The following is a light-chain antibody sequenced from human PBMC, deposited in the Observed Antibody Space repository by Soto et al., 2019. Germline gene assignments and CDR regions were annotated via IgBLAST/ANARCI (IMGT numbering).Light chain of an antibody. CDR2: DVS. CDR3: CSYTTSNTRQIV. J-gene: IGLJ1*01. CDR1: SSDVGGYNY. Sequence: QSVLTQPASVSGSPGQSITISCTGTSSDVGGYNYVSWYQHHPGKAPKLMIYDVSNRPSGVSNRFSGSKSGNTASLTISGLQPEDEADYYCCSYTTSNTRQIVFVNGTKVTVL. V-gene: IGLV2-14*03.